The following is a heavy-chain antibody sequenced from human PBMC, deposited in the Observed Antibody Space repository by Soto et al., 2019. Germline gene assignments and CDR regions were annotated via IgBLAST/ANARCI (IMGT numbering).Heavy chain of an antibody. D-gene: IGHD3-22*01. Sequence: QVQLVESGGGVVQPGRSLRLSCAASGFTFSSYGMHWVRQAPGKGLEWVAVISYDGSNKYYADSVKGRFTISRDNSKNTLYLQMNSLRAEDTAVYYCAKDRYDSSGNWFDPWGQGTLVTVSS. CDR3: AKDRYDSSGNWFDP. V-gene: IGHV3-30*18. CDR2: ISYDGSNK. J-gene: IGHJ5*02. CDR1: GFTFSSYG.